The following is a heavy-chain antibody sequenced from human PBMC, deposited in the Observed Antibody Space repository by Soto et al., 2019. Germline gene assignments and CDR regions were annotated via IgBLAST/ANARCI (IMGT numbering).Heavy chain of an antibody. D-gene: IGHD3-22*01. J-gene: IGHJ4*02. Sequence: GGSLRLSCAASGFILSSYWMSWVRQAPGKGLEWVANIKQDGSEKYYVDSVKGRFTISRDNAKNSLCLQMNSLRAEDTAVYYCARSSAPNYYDTSGYYPLDFWGQGTLVTVSS. CDR3: ARSSAPNYYDTSGYYPLDF. CDR1: GFILSSYW. V-gene: IGHV3-7*01. CDR2: IKQDGSEK.